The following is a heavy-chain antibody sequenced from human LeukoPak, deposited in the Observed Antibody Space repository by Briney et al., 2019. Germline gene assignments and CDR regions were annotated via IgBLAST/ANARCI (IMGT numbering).Heavy chain of an antibody. D-gene: IGHD6-19*01. CDR2: IKQDGSGK. CDR1: GFTFTDYW. CDR3: ARELSSGYGMVV. J-gene: IGHJ6*02. Sequence: GGSLRLSCAASGFTFTDYWMSWVRQAPGKGLEWVANIKQDGSGKYYVDSVKGRFTISRDNAKNSLYLQMNSLRAEDTAVYYCARELSSGYGMVVWGQGTTVTVSS. V-gene: IGHV3-7*01.